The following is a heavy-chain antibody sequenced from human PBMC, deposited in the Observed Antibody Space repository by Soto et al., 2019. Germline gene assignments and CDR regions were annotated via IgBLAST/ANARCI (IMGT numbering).Heavy chain of an antibody. CDR2: ISNSSSYT. Sequence: GGSLRLSRAASGFTFSDYYMSWIRQAPGKGLEWVSYISNSSSYTNYADSVKGRFTISRDNAKNSLYLQMNSLRAEDTAVYYCARDMVRGGGYYYYGMDVWGQGTTVTVSS. D-gene: IGHD3-10*01. CDR1: GFTFSDYY. J-gene: IGHJ6*02. V-gene: IGHV3-11*05. CDR3: ARDMVRGGGYYYYGMDV.